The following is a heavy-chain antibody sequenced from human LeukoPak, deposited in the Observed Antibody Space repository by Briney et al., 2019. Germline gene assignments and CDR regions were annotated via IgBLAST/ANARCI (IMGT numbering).Heavy chain of an antibody. Sequence: SETLSLTCTVSGGSISSSSYYWGWIRQPPGKGLEWIGSIYYSGSTYYNPSLKSRVTISVDTSKNQFSLKLSSVTAADTAVYYCARYRKDSGTYAFDYWGQGTLVSVSS. CDR2: IYYSGST. V-gene: IGHV4-39*01. J-gene: IGHJ4*02. CDR1: GGSISSSSYY. D-gene: IGHD3-10*01. CDR3: ARYRKDSGTYAFDY.